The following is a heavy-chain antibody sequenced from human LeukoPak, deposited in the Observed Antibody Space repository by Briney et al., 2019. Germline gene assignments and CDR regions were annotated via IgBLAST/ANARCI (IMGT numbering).Heavy chain of an antibody. Sequence: SETLSLTCTVSGGSISSYYWSWIRQPPGKGLEWIGYIYYSGSTYYNPSLKSRVTISVDTSKNQFSLKLSSVTAADTAVYYCARSPASTFDAFDIWGQGTMVTVSS. V-gene: IGHV4-59*12. CDR1: GGSISSYY. J-gene: IGHJ3*02. D-gene: IGHD5/OR15-5a*01. CDR3: ARSPASTFDAFDI. CDR2: IYYSGST.